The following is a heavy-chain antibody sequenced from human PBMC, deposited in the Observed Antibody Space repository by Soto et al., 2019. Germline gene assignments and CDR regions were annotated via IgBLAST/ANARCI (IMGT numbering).Heavy chain of an antibody. CDR3: ASRPSVLGVPAVDY. CDR1: GYTFTGYY. D-gene: IGHD2-2*01. Sequence: ASVKVSCKASGYTFTGYYMHWVRQAPRQGLEWMGWINPNSGGTNYAQKFQGRVTMTRDTSISTAYMELSRLRSDDTAVYYCASRPSVLGVPAVDYWGQGTLVTVSS. V-gene: IGHV1-2*02. CDR2: INPNSGGT. J-gene: IGHJ4*02.